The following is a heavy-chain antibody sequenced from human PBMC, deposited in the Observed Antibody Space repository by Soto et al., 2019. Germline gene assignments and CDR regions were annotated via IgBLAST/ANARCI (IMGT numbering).Heavy chain of an antibody. Sequence: EVQLVESGGGLVQPGGSLKLSCAASGFTFSGSSVHWVRQASGKGLEWVGRIRNKANSYATAYAASVRGRFTISRDESKNTAFLQMNSLNTEDTAVYYCISHSPEDMIRTWGQGTLVTVSS. J-gene: IGHJ4*02. CDR3: ISHSPEDMIRT. CDR1: GFTFSGSS. D-gene: IGHD2-15*01. V-gene: IGHV3-73*02. CDR2: IRNKANSYAT.